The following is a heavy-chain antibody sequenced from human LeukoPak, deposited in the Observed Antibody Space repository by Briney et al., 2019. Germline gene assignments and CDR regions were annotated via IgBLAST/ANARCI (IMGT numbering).Heavy chain of an antibody. CDR3: ARDLLVPGIAAAGTHY. D-gene: IGHD6-13*01. Sequence: GGSLRLSCAASGFTFSSYSMNWVRQAPGKGLEWVSSISSSSSYIYYADSVKGRFTISGDNAKNSLYLQMNSLRAEDTAVYYCARDLLVPGIAAAGTHYWGQGTLVTVSS. CDR1: GFTFSSYS. CDR2: ISSSSSYI. V-gene: IGHV3-21*01. J-gene: IGHJ4*02.